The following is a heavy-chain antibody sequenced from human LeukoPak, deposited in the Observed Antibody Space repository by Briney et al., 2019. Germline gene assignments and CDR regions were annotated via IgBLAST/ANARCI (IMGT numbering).Heavy chain of an antibody. V-gene: IGHV4-34*01. CDR1: GGSFSGYY. Sequence: SETLSLTCAVYGGSFSGYYWSWIRQPPGKGLDGIGEINHSGSTNYNPSLESRVTISVDTSKNQFSLKLSSVTAADTAVYYCARGRTMVRGTPFDYWGQGTLVTVSS. CDR2: INHSGST. CDR3: ARGRTMVRGTPFDY. J-gene: IGHJ4*02. D-gene: IGHD3-10*01.